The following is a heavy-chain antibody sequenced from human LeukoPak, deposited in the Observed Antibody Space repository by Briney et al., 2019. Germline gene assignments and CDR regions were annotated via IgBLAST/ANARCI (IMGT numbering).Heavy chain of an antibody. CDR2: ISGDAGRT. V-gene: IGHV3-23*01. Sequence: PGGSLRLSCAASGFTFSSYGMNWVRQAPGKGLEWVSGISGDAGRTYYADSVKGRFTIYRDNSKNTLYLQMNSLGAEDTAVYYCAKDLATVTTWGQGTLVTVSS. D-gene: IGHD4-17*01. CDR3: AKDLATVTT. CDR1: GFTFSSYG. J-gene: IGHJ4*02.